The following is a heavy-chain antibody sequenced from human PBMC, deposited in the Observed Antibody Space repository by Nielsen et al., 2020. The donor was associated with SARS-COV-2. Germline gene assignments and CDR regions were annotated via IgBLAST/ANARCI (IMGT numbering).Heavy chain of an antibody. V-gene: IGHV3-30-3*01. D-gene: IGHD1-26*01. CDR3: ARARSGSYQAAFDI. CDR2: ISYDGSNK. Sequence: VRQAPRKGLEWVAVISYDGSNKYYADSVKGRFTISRDNSKNTLYLQMNSLRAEDTAVYYCARARSGSYQAAFDIWGQGTMVTVSS. J-gene: IGHJ3*02.